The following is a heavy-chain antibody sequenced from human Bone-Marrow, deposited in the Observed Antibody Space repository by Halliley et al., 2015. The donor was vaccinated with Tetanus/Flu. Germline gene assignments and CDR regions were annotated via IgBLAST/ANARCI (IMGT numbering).Heavy chain of an antibody. CDR3: AREDCSAGSCTLDI. J-gene: IGHJ4*02. D-gene: IGHD2-15*01. CDR2: VSYSGNT. V-gene: IGHV4-59*01. Sequence: IGDVSYSGNTNYNLSLKGRVSISTDTSNNQLSLKLIAVTAADTAAYFCAREDCSAGSCTLDIWSQGTLVTVSS.